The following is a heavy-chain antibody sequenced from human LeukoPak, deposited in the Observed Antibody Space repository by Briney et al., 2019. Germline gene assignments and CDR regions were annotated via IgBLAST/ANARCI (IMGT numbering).Heavy chain of an antibody. Sequence: ASVKVSCKASGYTFMSYGINWVRQATGQGLEWMGWMNPNSGNTGYAQKFQGRVTMTRNTSISTAYMELSSLRSEDTAVYYCARGRNIVVVVAANPWDYWGQGTLVTVSS. CDR2: MNPNSGNT. J-gene: IGHJ4*02. V-gene: IGHV1-8*02. CDR3: ARGRNIVVVVAANPWDY. CDR1: GYTFMSYG. D-gene: IGHD2-15*01.